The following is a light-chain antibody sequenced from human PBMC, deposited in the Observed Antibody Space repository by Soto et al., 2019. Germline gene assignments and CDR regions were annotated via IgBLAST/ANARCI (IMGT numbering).Light chain of an antibody. CDR3: QQTYRIPPT. CDR1: QSINSY. CDR2: AAY. J-gene: IGKJ5*01. Sequence: DIQMTQSPSSLSASIGNRVTLTSRASQSINSYLNWYQQEPGKAPNLXIYAAYSLQSGVPPRFSGSGSGTGFTLTISSLQPEDFAFYYCQQTYRIPPTFGQGTRLEI. V-gene: IGKV1-39*01.